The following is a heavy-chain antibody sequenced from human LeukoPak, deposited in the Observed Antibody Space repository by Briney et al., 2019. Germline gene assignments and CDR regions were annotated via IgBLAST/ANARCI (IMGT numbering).Heavy chain of an antibody. D-gene: IGHD2-15*01. V-gene: IGHV1-2*02. J-gene: IGHJ4*02. CDR3: ARVYAGYCSGGSCYSEFDY. CDR1: GYTFTGYY. CDR2: INPNSGGT. Sequence: ASVKVSCKASGYTFTGYYMHWVRQAPGQGLEWMGWINPNSGGTNYAQKFQGRVTITRDTSISTAYMELSRLRSDDTAVYYCARVYAGYCSGGSCYSEFDYWGQGTLVTVSS.